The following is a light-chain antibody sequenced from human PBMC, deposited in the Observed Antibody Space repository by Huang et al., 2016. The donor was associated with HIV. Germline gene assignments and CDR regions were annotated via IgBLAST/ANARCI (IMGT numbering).Light chain of an antibody. V-gene: IGKV3-15*01. CDR3: QQYNNWPPEYT. CDR2: GGS. Sequence: EIVMTQSPATLSVSPGERATLSCRASQSVSNNVAWYQQKPGLAPTLLIYGGSTRATGIPARFSGSGSGTRFTLTISSLQSEDFAVYYCQQYNNWPPEYTFGQGTKLEIK. J-gene: IGKJ2*01. CDR1: QSVSNN.